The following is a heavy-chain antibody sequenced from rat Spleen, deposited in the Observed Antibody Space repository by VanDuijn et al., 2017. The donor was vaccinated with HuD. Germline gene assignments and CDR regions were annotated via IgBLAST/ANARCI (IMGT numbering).Heavy chain of an antibody. Sequence: QVQLKESGPGLEQPSQTLSLTCSVSGLSLTSNSVSWIRQPPGKGLAWMGVIWSHGGIDYNSAFKSRLSISRDTSKSQVFLRMNSLQTEDTAMYFCVRGSAFFDYWGQGVMVTVSS. J-gene: IGHJ2*01. CDR2: IWSHGGI. CDR1: GLSLTSNS. V-gene: IGHV2-47*01. CDR3: VRGSAFFDY. D-gene: IGHD3-3*01.